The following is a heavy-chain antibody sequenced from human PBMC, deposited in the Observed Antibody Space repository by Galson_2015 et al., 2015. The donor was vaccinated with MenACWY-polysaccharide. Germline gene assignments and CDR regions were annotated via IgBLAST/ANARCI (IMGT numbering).Heavy chain of an antibody. CDR2: MNPNSGNT. CDR1: GYNFTNYD. V-gene: IGHV1-8*01. J-gene: IGHJ4*02. Sequence: SVKVSCKASGYNFTNYDINWVRQASGQGLEWMGWMNPNSGNTGYAQNFQGGVTMTSNSAVTTAYLELRSLRSEDTAVYYCARIIARKYTFADSWGQGTLVTVSS. CDR3: ARIIARKYTFADS. D-gene: IGHD2-21*01.